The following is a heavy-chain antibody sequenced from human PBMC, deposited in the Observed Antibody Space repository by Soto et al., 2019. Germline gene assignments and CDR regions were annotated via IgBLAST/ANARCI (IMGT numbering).Heavy chain of an antibody. CDR2: ISYDGRKE. CDR3: AKTFCHGYTGEVFDY. Sequence: TLRLSCAASRFSLSSYGMYCVGQSPGKGLEWVSWISYDGRKEYYADSVKGRFTISRDTSKNTLYLQLNSLRTEDTALYYCAKTFCHGYTGEVFDYWGQGTQVTVSS. V-gene: IGHV3-30*14. J-gene: IGHJ4*02. CDR1: RFSLSSYG. D-gene: IGHD3-10*01.